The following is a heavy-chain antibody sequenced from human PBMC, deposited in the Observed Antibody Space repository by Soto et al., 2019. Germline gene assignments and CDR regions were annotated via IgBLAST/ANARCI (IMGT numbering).Heavy chain of an antibody. CDR1: GYTLTELS. Sequence: ASVKVSCKVSGYTLTELSMHWVRQAPGKGLEWVGGFDPEDGETIYAQKFQGRVTMTEDTSTDTAYMELSSLRSEDTAVYYCATPGYSGYDGYSLDYWGQGTLVTVSS. D-gene: IGHD5-12*01. CDR2: FDPEDGET. V-gene: IGHV1-24*01. CDR3: ATPGYSGYDGYSLDY. J-gene: IGHJ4*02.